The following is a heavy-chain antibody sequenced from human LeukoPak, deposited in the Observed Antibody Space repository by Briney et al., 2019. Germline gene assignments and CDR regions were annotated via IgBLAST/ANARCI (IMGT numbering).Heavy chain of an antibody. D-gene: IGHD2-21*02. CDR2: INHRGYF. Sequence: PSETLSLTCAVSGVSFDDYYWSWVRQPPGKGLEWIGEINHRGYFYDNPSLMSRVTLSIDGSRKQFSLSLTSVTVADTGIYYCSMMTARRDYWGQGPLVTLS. CDR1: GVSFDDYY. V-gene: IGHV4-34*01. CDR3: SMMTARRDY. J-gene: IGHJ4*02.